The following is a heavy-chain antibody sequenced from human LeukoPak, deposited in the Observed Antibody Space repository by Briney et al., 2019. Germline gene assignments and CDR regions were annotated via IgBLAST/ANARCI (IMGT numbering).Heavy chain of an antibody. V-gene: IGHV1-69*13. CDR2: IIPIFGAA. Sequence: ASVKVSCKASGGTFSSYAISWVRQAPGQGLEWMGGIIPIFGAANYAQKFQGRVTIAADESTSTAYMELSSLRSEDTAVYYCASGIHYYDSSGKIDYWGQGTLVTVSS. CDR1: GGTFSSYA. J-gene: IGHJ4*02. CDR3: ASGIHYYDSSGKIDY. D-gene: IGHD3-22*01.